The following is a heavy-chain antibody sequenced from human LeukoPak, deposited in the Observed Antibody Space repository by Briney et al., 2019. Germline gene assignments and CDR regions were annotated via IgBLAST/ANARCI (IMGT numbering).Heavy chain of an antibody. CDR1: GGSFSGYY. CDR3: ARGRQDVTMIVVVMTAVSYYLDV. V-gene: IGHV4-34*01. Sequence: PSETLSLTCAVYGGSFSGYYWTWIRQTPGKGLEWIGEMNPSGSTNYNPSLKSRVTISVDTSKNQFSLKLSSVTAADMAVYYCARGRQDVTMIVVVMTAVSYYLDVWGKGTTVTVS. D-gene: IGHD3-22*01. J-gene: IGHJ6*03. CDR2: MNPSGST.